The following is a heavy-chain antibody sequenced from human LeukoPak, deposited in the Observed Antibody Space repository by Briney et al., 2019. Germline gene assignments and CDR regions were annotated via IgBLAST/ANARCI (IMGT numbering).Heavy chain of an antibody. J-gene: IGHJ4*02. V-gene: IGHV1-18*01. CDR2: XXGYXGXT. D-gene: IGHD3-3*01. CDR1: GYTFTSFG. Sequence: ASVKVSCKTSGYTFTSFGISWXXXAXGQGLXXXXXXXGYXGXTNYAQKFQGXXXXXXXTSTNTAYMELRSLRSDDPAVYYCERWSGGITISAVGDFDYWGQGTLVTVSS. CDR3: ERWSGGITISAVGDFDY.